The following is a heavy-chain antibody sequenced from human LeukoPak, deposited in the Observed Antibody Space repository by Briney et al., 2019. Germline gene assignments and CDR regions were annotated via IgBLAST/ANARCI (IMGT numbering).Heavy chain of an antibody. Sequence: GGSLRLSCAASGFTFSSYAMSWVRQAPGKGLEWVSAISGSGGSTYYADSVKGRFTSSRDNSKNTLYLQMNSLRAEDTAVYYCAKDRVWYCSGGSCYDYWGQGTLVTVSS. J-gene: IGHJ4*02. CDR1: GFTFSSYA. CDR3: AKDRVWYCSGGSCYDY. D-gene: IGHD2-15*01. CDR2: ISGSGGST. V-gene: IGHV3-23*01.